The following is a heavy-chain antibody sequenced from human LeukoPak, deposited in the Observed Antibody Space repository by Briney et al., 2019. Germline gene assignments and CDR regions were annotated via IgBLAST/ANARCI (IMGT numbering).Heavy chain of an antibody. Sequence: GGSLRLSCAASGFTFSSYGMHWVRQAPGKGLEWVAVISYDGSNKYYADSVKGRFTISRDNSKNTLYLQMNSLRAEDTAVYYCAKDRGGSSWYQGFPDYYYYYGMDVWGQGTTVTVSS. CDR1: GFTFSSYG. J-gene: IGHJ6*02. V-gene: IGHV3-30*18. CDR2: ISYDGSNK. CDR3: AKDRGGSSWYQGFPDYYYYYGMDV. D-gene: IGHD6-13*01.